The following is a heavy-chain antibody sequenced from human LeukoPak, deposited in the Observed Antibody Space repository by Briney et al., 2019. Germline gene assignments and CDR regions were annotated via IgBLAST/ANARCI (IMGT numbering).Heavy chain of an antibody. Sequence: GGSLRLSCAASGFTFDDYAMHWVRHAPGKGLEWVSGISWNSGSIGYADSVKGRFTISRDNAKNSLYLQMNSLRAEDTALYYCAKGINYDFWSGYSHWGQGTMVTVSS. CDR3: AKGINYDFWSGYSH. CDR1: GFTFDDYA. D-gene: IGHD3-3*01. V-gene: IGHV3-9*01. J-gene: IGHJ3*01. CDR2: ISWNSGSI.